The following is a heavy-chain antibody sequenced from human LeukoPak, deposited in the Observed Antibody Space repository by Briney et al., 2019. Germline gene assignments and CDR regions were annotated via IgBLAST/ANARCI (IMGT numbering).Heavy chain of an antibody. J-gene: IGHJ4*02. D-gene: IGHD6-13*01. Sequence: GGPLSLSCAPYGLTFTIYSTKWARQAPGKGREWVSSISSSSSYIYYADSVKGRFTISRDNATNSLYIQMNSLRAEGIARYYCPSESIAAAGTFDYWGQGTLVTVSS. CDR3: PSESIAAAGTFDY. V-gene: IGHV3-21*03. CDR1: GLTFTIYS. CDR2: ISSSSSYI.